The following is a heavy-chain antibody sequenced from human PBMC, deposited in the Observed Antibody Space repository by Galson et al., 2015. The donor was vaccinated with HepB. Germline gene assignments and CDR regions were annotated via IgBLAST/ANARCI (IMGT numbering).Heavy chain of an antibody. D-gene: IGHD2-15*01. Sequence: SLRLSSAASGFTFSSYSMNWVRQAPGKGLEWVSSISSSSSYIYYADSVKGRFTISRDNVKNSLYLQMNSLRAEDTAVYYCARDGCSGGSCYFGWPGAYYFDYWGQGTLVTVSS. V-gene: IGHV3-21*01. CDR1: GFTFSSYS. J-gene: IGHJ4*02. CDR2: ISSSSSYI. CDR3: ARDGCSGGSCYFGWPGAYYFDY.